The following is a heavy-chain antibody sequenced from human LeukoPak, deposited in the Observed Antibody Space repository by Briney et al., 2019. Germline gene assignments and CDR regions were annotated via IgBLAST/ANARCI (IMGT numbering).Heavy chain of an antibody. CDR1: GFTFSSYY. CDR2: INQDGSVT. CDR3: ARDSYSSGYY. D-gene: IGHD6-19*01. Sequence: GGSLRLSCAASGFTFSSYYMIWVRQTPGKGPEWVANINQDGSVTHYVDSVRGRFTISRDNDRNSLYLQMNSLRAEDTAVYYCARDSYSSGYYWGQGTLVTVSS. J-gene: IGHJ4*02. V-gene: IGHV3-7*01.